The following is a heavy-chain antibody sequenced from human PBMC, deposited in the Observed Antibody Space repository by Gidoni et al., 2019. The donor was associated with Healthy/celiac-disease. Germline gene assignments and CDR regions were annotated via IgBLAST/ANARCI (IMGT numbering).Heavy chain of an antibody. CDR1: GFTFDDYA. CDR3: AKDIAFRNWGSATFDY. CDR2: ISWNSGSI. V-gene: IGHV3-9*01. D-gene: IGHD7-27*01. J-gene: IGHJ4*02. Sequence: EVQLVESGGGLVQPGRSLRLSCAASGFTFDDYAMHWVRQAPGKGLEWVSGISWNSGSIGYADSVKGRFTISRDNAKNSLYLQMNSLRAEDTALYYCAKDIAFRNWGSATFDYWGQGTLVTVSS.